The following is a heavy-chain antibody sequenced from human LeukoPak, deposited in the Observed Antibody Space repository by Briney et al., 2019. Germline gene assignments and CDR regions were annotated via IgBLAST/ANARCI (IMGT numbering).Heavy chain of an antibody. J-gene: IGHJ4*02. CDR2: ISAYNGNT. V-gene: IGHV1-18*01. CDR1: GYTFTSYG. CDR3: ASTVDFQYSSGWYTY. D-gene: IGHD6-19*01. Sequence: ASVKVSCKASGYTFTSYGISWVRQAPGQGLEWMGWISAYNGNTNYAQKLQGRVTMTTDTSTSTAYMELRSLRSDDTAVYYCASTVDFQYSSGWYTYWGQGTLVTVSS.